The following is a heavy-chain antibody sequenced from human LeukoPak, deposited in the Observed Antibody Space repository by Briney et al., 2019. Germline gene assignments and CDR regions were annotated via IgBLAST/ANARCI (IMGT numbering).Heavy chain of an antibody. CDR1: GGSFSGYY. J-gene: IGHJ4*02. CDR3: ARTSGIVAATGMDY. V-gene: IGHV4-34*01. Sequence: SETLSLTCAVYGGSFSGYYWSWIRQPPGKGLEWIGEINHSGSTNYNPSLKSRVTISVDTSKNQFSLKLSSVTAADTAVYYCARTSGIVAATGMDYWGQGTLVTVSS. D-gene: IGHD2-15*01. CDR2: INHSGST.